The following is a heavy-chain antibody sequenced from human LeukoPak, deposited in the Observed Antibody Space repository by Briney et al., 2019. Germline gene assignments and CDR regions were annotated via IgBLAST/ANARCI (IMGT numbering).Heavy chain of an antibody. CDR1: GGTFSSYA. Sequence: SVKVSCKASGGTFSSYAISWLRQAPGQGLEWMGGIIPIFGTANYAQKFQGRVTITTDESTSTAYMELSSLRSEDTAVYYCASKAPRGDSSGYYYVDWGQGTLVTVSS. V-gene: IGHV1-69*05. J-gene: IGHJ4*02. D-gene: IGHD3-22*01. CDR2: IIPIFGTA. CDR3: ASKAPRGDSSGYYYVD.